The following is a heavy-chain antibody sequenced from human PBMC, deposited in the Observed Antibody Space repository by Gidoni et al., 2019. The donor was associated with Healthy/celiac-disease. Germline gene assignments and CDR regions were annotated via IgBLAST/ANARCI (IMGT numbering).Heavy chain of an antibody. V-gene: IGHV3-21*01. CDR2: ISSSSSYI. CDR1: GFTFSSYS. Sequence: EVQLVESGGGLVKPGGSLRLSCAASGFTFSSYSMNWVRQAPGKGLEWVSSISSSSSYIYYADSVKGRFTISRDNAKNSLYLQMNSLRAEDTAVYYCARDSLYYYDSSVTPDAFDIWGQGTMVTVSS. CDR3: ARDSLYYYDSSVTPDAFDI. J-gene: IGHJ3*02. D-gene: IGHD3-22*01.